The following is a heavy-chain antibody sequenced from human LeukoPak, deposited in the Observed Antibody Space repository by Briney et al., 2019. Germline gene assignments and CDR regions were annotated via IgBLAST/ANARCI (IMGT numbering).Heavy chain of an antibody. CDR2: IYYSGST. CDR1: GGSLNSNNYF. V-gene: IGHV4-39*01. Sequence: SETLSLTCTVSGGSLNSNNYFWGWIRQPPGKGPDWIGLIYYSGSTYYNPSLKSRVTISVDTSKTQFSLRMRSVTAADKAMYYCQSRFLEWLLDYWGQGTLVSVSS. J-gene: IGHJ4*02. D-gene: IGHD3-3*01. CDR3: QSRFLEWLLDY.